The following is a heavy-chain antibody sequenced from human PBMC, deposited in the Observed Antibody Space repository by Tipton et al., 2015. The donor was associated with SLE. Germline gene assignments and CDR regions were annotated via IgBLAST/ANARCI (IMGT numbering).Heavy chain of an antibody. CDR1: GLSMTTRPW. J-gene: IGHJ6*02. CDR3: ARGMVTWRGAILGVDV. V-gene: IGHV4-4*02. Sequence: TLSLTCSVAGLSMTTRPWWTWVRQPPGKGLEWIGSFYYTGTTHYNPSLKSRVTISIHTSKTQFSLNLSSVTAADTAVYYCARGMVTWRGAILGVDVWGQGTTVNVSS. CDR2: FYYTGTT. D-gene: IGHD2-21*02.